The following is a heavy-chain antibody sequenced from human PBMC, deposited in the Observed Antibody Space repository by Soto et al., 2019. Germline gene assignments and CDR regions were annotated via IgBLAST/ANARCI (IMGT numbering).Heavy chain of an antibody. V-gene: IGHV4-34*01. CDR1: GGSFSGYY. CDR2: INHSGST. CDR3: ARFSITMVRGVIRYAGHFDY. Sequence: RSLTCAVYGGSFSGYYWSWIRQPPGKGLEWIGEINHSGSTNYNPSLKSRVTISVDTSKNQFSLKLSSVTAADTAVYYCARFSITMVRGVIRYAGHFDYWGQGTLVTVSS. J-gene: IGHJ4*02. D-gene: IGHD3-10*01.